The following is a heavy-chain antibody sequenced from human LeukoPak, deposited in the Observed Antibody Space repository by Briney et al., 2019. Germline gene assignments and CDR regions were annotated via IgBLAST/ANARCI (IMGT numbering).Heavy chain of an antibody. D-gene: IGHD6-19*01. CDR2: IYYSGST. CDR3: ARDSKQWLGFFDS. CDR1: GGSLSDYY. V-gene: IGHV4-59*01. J-gene: IGHJ4*02. Sequence: SETLSLTCTVSGGSLSDYYWTWIRQPPGKGLEWIGYIYYSGSTNYNPSLKSRVTISVDTSKNQFSLKLSSVTAPDTAVYYCARDSKQWLGFFDSWGQGTQVTVSS.